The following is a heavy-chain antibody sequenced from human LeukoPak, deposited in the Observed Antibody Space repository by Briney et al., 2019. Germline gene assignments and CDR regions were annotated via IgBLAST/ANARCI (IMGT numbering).Heavy chain of an antibody. CDR3: ARGRVSSSTWYSTYYYFFYMDF. J-gene: IGHJ6*03. V-gene: IGHV4-61*03. CDR2: VDHTGST. D-gene: IGHD4-11*01. CDR1: GGSISSGSYY. Sequence: SETLSLTCTVSGGSISSGSYYWTWIRQPPGKGLEWIGYVDHTGSTKFNPSLNGRVSISRDTSNNFFSLRLRSVTAADTAVYFCARGRVSSSTWYSTYYYFFYMDFWGKGTTVTVSS.